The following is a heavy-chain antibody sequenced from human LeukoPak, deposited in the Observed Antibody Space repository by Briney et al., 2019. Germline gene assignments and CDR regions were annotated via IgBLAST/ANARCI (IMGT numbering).Heavy chain of an antibody. J-gene: IGHJ4*02. D-gene: IGHD1-26*01. CDR1: GGSISSSSYY. CDR2: IYYSGST. Sequence: SQTLSLTCTVSGGSISSSSYYWGWIRQPPGKGLEWIGSIYYSGSTYYNPSLKSRVTISVDTSKNQFSLKLSSVTAADTAVYYCARREVGATILGGNYFDYWGQGTLVTVSS. V-gene: IGHV4-39*01. CDR3: ARREVGATILGGNYFDY.